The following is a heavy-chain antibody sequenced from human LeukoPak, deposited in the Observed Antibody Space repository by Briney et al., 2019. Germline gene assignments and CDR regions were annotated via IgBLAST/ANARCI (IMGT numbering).Heavy chain of an antibody. CDR3: ARSIAAPDYYYYYMDV. CDR2: IIPIFGTA. J-gene: IGHJ6*03. CDR1: GGTFSSYA. Sequence: SVKVSCKASGGTFSSYAISWVRQAPGQGLEWMGGIIPIFGTANYAQKFQGRVTITTDESTSTAYMELSSLRSEATAVYYCARSIAAPDYYYYYMDVWGKGTTVTVSS. V-gene: IGHV1-69*05. D-gene: IGHD6-6*01.